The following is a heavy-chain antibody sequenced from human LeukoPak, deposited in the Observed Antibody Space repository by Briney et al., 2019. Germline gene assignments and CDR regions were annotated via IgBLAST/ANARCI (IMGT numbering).Heavy chain of an antibody. CDR2: ISSSGNII. Sequence: PGGALRLSCASSGFTFSDYNMNGIGQAPGKGLEGVSHISSSGNIIYYVDAVKGRFTIYRDNAKNSLYLQMHSMRAEDTAVYYCARAMFGGVIGKFDYWGQGSLVTVSS. CDR3: ARAMFGGVIGKFDY. CDR1: GFTFSDYN. D-gene: IGHD3-16*02. J-gene: IGHJ4*02. V-gene: IGHV3-11*01.